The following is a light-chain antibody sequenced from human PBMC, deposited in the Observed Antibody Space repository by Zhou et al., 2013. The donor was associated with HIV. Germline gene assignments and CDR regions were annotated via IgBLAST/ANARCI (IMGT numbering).Light chain of an antibody. J-gene: IGKJ3*01. V-gene: IGKV3-20*01. CDR3: QQYSSSPFA. CDR1: QSVSSGY. CDR2: GAS. Sequence: EIVLTQSPGTLSLSPGESATLSCRASQSVSSGYLAWFQQRPGQAPRLLIYGASSRATGIPDRFSGSGSGTDFTLTISRLEPEDFAVYYCQQYSSSPFAFGPGTKV.